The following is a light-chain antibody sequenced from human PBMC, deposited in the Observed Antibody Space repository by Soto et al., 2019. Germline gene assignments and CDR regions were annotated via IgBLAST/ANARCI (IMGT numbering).Light chain of an antibody. Sequence: SYELTQPPSVSVSPGQTATFTCSGDKLGDKYASWYQHKPGQSPVLVIYQDTKRPSGIPERFSGSNSGNTATLTITGTQAMDEADYYCQAWDSSTYVFGTGTKVTVL. V-gene: IGLV3-1*01. CDR1: KLGDKY. J-gene: IGLJ1*01. CDR2: QDT. CDR3: QAWDSSTYV.